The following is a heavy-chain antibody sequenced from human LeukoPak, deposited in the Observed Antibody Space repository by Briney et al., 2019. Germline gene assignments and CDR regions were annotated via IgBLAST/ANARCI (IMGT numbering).Heavy chain of an antibody. Sequence: SVKVSCKASGGTFSSYAISWMRQAPGQGLEWMGRIIPIFGTANYAQKFQGRVTITADKSTSTAYMELSSLRSEDTAVYYCAREGTAMNYGGTFDPWGQGTLVTVSS. J-gene: IGHJ5*02. D-gene: IGHD4-23*01. CDR3: AREGTAMNYGGTFDP. CDR1: GGTFSSYA. CDR2: IIPIFGTA. V-gene: IGHV1-69*06.